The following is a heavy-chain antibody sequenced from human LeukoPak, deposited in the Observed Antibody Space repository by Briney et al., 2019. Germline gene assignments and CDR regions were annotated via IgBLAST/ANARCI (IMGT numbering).Heavy chain of an antibody. CDR3: ARDGDSGSYSYYYYMDV. Sequence: SETLSLTCTVSGGSISSSSYYCSWIRQPAGKGLEWIGRIYTSGSTNYNPSLKSRVTMSVDTSKNQFSLKLSSVTAADTAVYYCARDGDSGSYSYYYYMDVWGKGTTVTVSS. CDR1: GGSISSSSYY. J-gene: IGHJ6*03. D-gene: IGHD1-26*01. CDR2: IYTSGST. V-gene: IGHV4-61*02.